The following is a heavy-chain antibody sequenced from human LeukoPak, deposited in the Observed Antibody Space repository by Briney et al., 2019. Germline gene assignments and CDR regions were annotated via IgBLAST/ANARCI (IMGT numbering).Heavy chain of an antibody. Sequence: GGSLRLSCAASGFTCSDFYMRRIRQAPGSGLQWLSYIRSSSRNIGYADSVKGRFTISRDNAKNSLYLQMNSLRAEDTAVYYCARDRGYSYGPTYYYYGMDVWGQGTTVTVSS. CDR1: GFTCSDFY. J-gene: IGHJ6*02. CDR2: IRSSSRNI. D-gene: IGHD5-18*01. CDR3: ARDRGYSYGPTYYYYGMDV. V-gene: IGHV3-11*06.